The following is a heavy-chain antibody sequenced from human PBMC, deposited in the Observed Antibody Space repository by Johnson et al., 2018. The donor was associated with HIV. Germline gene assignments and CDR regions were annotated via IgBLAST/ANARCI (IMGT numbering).Heavy chain of an antibody. V-gene: IGHV3-30*14. CDR2: LSYDGSNL. Sequence: QEQLVESGGGVVQPGRSLRLSCAASGFTFSSSALHWVRQAPGKGLEWVAVLSYDGSNLYYADSVKGRFTISRDNSKNTLYLQMNSLRAEDTAVYYWARDPVWGDPDAFDIWGQGTMVTVSS. CDR1: GFTFSSSA. CDR3: ARDPVWGDPDAFDI. J-gene: IGHJ3*02. D-gene: IGHD3-16*01.